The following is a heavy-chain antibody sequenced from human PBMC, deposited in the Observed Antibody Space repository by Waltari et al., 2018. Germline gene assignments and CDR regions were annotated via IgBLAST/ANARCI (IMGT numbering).Heavy chain of an antibody. V-gene: IGHV3-7*01. CDR2: IKEDGSEM. CDR1: GSNFRKYW. Sequence: EVQLVESGGGLVQPGGSLRLPCAASGSNFRKYWMSWVRQAPGKGLQWVASIKEDGSEMYYVDSVKGRFTISRDNAKNSVYLQMNSLRAEDTAVYYCAILKGSDYWGQGTLVTVSS. CDR3: AILKGSDY. D-gene: IGHD3-10*01. J-gene: IGHJ4*02.